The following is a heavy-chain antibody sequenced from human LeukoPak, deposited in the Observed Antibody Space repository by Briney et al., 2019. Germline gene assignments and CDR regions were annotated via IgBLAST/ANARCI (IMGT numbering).Heavy chain of an antibody. CDR3: ARATPYYDILTGYYPGWFDP. CDR1: GYSFTSYW. Sequence: GESLKISCKGSGYSFTSYWIGWVRQMPGKGLEWIGIIYPGDSDTRYSPSFQGQVTISADKSISTAYLQWSSLKASDTAMYYCARATPYYDILTGYYPGWFDPWGQGTLVTVSS. J-gene: IGHJ5*02. CDR2: IYPGDSDT. D-gene: IGHD3-9*01. V-gene: IGHV5-51*01.